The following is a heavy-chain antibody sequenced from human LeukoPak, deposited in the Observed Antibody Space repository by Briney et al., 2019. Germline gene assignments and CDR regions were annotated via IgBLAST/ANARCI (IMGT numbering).Heavy chain of an antibody. CDR1: GGSISSYY. Sequence: SETLSLTCTVSGGSISSYYWSWIRQPPGKGLEWIGYIYYSGSTNYNPSLKSRVTISVDTSKNQFSLKLSSVTAADTAVYCCARVSSGRTIDYWGQGTLVTVSS. V-gene: IGHV4-59*01. CDR2: IYYSGST. J-gene: IGHJ4*02. D-gene: IGHD3-10*01. CDR3: ARVSSGRTIDY.